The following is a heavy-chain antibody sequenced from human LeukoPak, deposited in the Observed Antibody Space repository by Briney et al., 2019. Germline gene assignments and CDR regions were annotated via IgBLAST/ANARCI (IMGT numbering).Heavy chain of an antibody. Sequence: PSETLSLTCTVSGDSISSYYWSWIRQPAGKGLEWIGRIYTSGSTNYNPSLKSRVTMSVDTSKKQFSLKLSSVTAADTAVYYCARDIGLGMVRGVMIGVFDIWGQGTMVTVSS. CDR3: ARDIGLGMVRGVMIGVFDI. J-gene: IGHJ3*02. CDR1: GDSISSYY. D-gene: IGHD3-10*01. CDR2: IYTSGST. V-gene: IGHV4-4*07.